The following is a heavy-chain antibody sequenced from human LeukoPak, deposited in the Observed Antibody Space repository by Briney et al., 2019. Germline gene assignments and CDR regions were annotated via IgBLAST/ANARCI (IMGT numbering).Heavy chain of an antibody. CDR1: GYTLTELS. CDR2: ISAYNGNR. D-gene: IGHD1-1*01. J-gene: IGHJ6*03. Sequence: ASVKVSCKVSGYTLTELSMHWVRQAPGQGLEWMGWISAYNGNRNYGQKPLGRVTMTTDRSKTTASRELRSLRSDDTAVYYCARGPNELYNYYMDVWGKGTTVTVSS. CDR3: ARGPNELYNYYMDV. V-gene: IGHV1-18*01.